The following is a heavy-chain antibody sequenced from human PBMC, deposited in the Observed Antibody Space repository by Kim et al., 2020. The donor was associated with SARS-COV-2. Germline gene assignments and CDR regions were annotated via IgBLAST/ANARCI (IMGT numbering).Heavy chain of an antibody. J-gene: IGHJ5*02. CDR2: IYPGDSDT. V-gene: IGHV5-51*01. Sequence: GESLKISCKGSGYSFTSYWIGWVRQMPGKGLEWMGIIYPGDSDTRYSPSFQGQVTISADKSISTAYLQWSSLKASDTAMYYCARAIVVVPAAIGGDFWFDPWGQGTLVTVSS. CDR3: ARAIVVVPAAIGGDFWFDP. D-gene: IGHD2-2*01. CDR1: GYSFTSYW.